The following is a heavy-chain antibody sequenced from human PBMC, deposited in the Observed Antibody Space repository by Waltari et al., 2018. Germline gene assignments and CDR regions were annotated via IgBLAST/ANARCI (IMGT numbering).Heavy chain of an antibody. J-gene: IGHJ6*02. D-gene: IGHD2-2*01. CDR2: IIPIFGTA. Sequence: QVQLVQSGAEVKKPGSSVKVSCKASGGTFSSYAISWVRQAPGQGIEWMGGIIPIFGTANYAQKFQGRVTITADESTSTAYMELSSLRSEDTAVYYCARAKVVPAAYYYYGMDVWGQGTTVTVSS. CDR1: GGTFSSYA. V-gene: IGHV1-69*12. CDR3: ARAKVVPAAYYYYGMDV.